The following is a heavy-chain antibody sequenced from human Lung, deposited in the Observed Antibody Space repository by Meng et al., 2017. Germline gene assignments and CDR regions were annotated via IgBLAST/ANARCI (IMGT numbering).Heavy chain of an antibody. Sequence: EVQLVDSGGGLVQPGGSLRLSCAASGFTFSTYAMMWVRQAPGKGLEWVSTITGTGVGTYYVDSVKGRFTISRDNSKNTLYLQMNNLRAEDTAFYYCTNDRLNHWGQGALVTVSS. V-gene: IGHV3-23*04. CDR2: ITGTGVGT. CDR1: GFTFSTYA. CDR3: TNDRLNH. D-gene: IGHD3-16*01. J-gene: IGHJ1*01.